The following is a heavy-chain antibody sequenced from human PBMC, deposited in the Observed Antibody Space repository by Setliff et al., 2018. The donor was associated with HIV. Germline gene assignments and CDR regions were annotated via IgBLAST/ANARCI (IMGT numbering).Heavy chain of an antibody. CDR2: ILSTGERT. CDR1: GFTFSNYA. V-gene: IGHV3-23*01. J-gene: IGHJ4*02. Sequence: GWSLRLSCAASGFTFSNYAMSWVRQAPGEGLEWVSAILSTGERTFYADSVKGRFTISRDNSKNTVYLQMNSLRAEDTAEYYCAKELAASGLGYFDSWGRGILVTVS. D-gene: IGHD3-22*01. CDR3: AKELAASGLGYFDS.